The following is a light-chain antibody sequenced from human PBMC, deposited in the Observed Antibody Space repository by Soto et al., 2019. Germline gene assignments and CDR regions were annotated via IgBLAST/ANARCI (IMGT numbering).Light chain of an antibody. CDR2: EVS. V-gene: IGLV2-14*01. CDR1: SSDVGGYNY. J-gene: IGLJ2*01. Sequence: QSALTQPASVSGSPGQSITISCTGTSSDVGGYNYVSLYQQHPGKAPKLMIYEVSNWPSGVSNRFSGSKSGNTASLTISGLKAEDEADYYCSSYTSSSTVVFGGGTKLTVL. CDR3: SSYTSSSTVV.